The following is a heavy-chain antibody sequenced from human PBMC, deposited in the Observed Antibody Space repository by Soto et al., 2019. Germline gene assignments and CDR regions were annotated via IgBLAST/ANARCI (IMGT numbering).Heavy chain of an antibody. CDR2: ISGSGGST. Sequence: HPWGPLRLSGAASGLTFSSYAMSWVRQAPGKGLEWVSAISGSGGSTYYADSVKGRFTISRDNSKNTLYLQMNSLRAEDTAVYYCAKRTGYYDILTGYSYYFDYWGQGTLVTVSS. CDR1: GLTFSSYA. J-gene: IGHJ4*02. V-gene: IGHV3-23*01. D-gene: IGHD3-9*01. CDR3: AKRTGYYDILTGYSYYFDY.